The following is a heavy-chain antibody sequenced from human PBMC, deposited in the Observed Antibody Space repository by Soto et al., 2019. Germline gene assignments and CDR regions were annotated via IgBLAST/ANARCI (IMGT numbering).Heavy chain of an antibody. J-gene: IGHJ4*02. CDR2: IYHSGST. V-gene: IGHV4-4*02. Sequence: SETLSLTCAVSGGSISSSNWWSWVRQPPGKGLEWIGEIYHSGSTNYNPSLKSRVTISADKSKNQFSLKLSSVTAADTAVYYCARDYIAVAGTSGDYWGQGTLVT. CDR1: GGSISSSNW. D-gene: IGHD6-19*01. CDR3: ARDYIAVAGTSGDY.